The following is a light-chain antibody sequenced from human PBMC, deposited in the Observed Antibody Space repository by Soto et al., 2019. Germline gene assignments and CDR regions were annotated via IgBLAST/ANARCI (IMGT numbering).Light chain of an antibody. CDR2: WAS. CDR1: QSVLYSSNNKNY. J-gene: IGKJ2*01. V-gene: IGKV4-1*01. Sequence: DIVMTQSPDSLAVSLGERATINCKSSQSVLYSSNNKNYLAWYQQKPGQPPKLRIYWASTRESGVPDRFSGSGSGTDSPLTISSRQAEDVAVYYCQQYYSTPSYTFGQGTKLEIK. CDR3: QQYYSTPSYT.